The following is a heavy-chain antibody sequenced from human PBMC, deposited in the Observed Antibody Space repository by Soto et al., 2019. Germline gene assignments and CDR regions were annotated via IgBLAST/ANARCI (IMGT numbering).Heavy chain of an antibody. CDR3: AKDGCFRQFRDDAFEI. V-gene: IGHV3-23*01. J-gene: IGHJ3*02. Sequence: EVQLLESGGGLVQPGGSLRLSCAASGFTFSSYAMSCVRQAPGKGLEWVSASSGSGGSPYYADCVKGRFTISSDNSKNTMYPQMNCLSAEDTAVYYCAKDGCFRQFRDDAFEIWCHGTMVIVSS. D-gene: IGHD2-8*01. CDR2: SSGSGGSP. CDR1: GFTFSSYA.